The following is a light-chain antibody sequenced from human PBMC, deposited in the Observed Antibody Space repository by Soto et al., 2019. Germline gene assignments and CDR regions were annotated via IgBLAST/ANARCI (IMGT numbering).Light chain of an antibody. J-gene: IGKJ2*01. CDR2: GAS. CDR1: QSISSN. Sequence: EIVMTQSPDTLPVSPGERATLYCGASQSISSNMAWYQQKPGQAPRLLIYGASIRATGIPARFSGSGSATEFNLTTSSLQPEDFSVYYCQQYSKWPPRPCGQGTKVDMK. V-gene: IGKV3-15*01. CDR3: QQYSKWPPRP.